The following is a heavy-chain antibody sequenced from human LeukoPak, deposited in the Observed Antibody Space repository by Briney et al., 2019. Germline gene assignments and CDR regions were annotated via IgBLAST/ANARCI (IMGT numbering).Heavy chain of an antibody. Sequence: SETLSLTCTVSGGSISSSSYYWGWIRQPPGKGLEWIGSIYYSGSTYYNPSLKSRVTISVDTSKNPFSLKLSSVTAADTAVYYCARHSGATYYYGSGSPTTFDYWGQGTLVTVSS. J-gene: IGHJ4*02. CDR1: GGSISSSSYY. CDR3: ARHSGATYYYGSGSPTTFDY. CDR2: IYYSGST. V-gene: IGHV4-39*01. D-gene: IGHD3-10*01.